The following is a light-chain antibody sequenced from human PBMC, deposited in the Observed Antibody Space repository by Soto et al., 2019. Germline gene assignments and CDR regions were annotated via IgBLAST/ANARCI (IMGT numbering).Light chain of an antibody. CDR1: QGISTY. CDR2: GAS. J-gene: IGKJ2*01. Sequence: DIQLTQSPSFLSASVGDRVTITCRASQGISTYLAWYQQKPGKAPKLLIYGASTLQSGVPSRFSGSGTGTEFTLTNSSPQPEDFATYYCQQVNSYPDTFGQGTKLEI. V-gene: IGKV1-9*01. CDR3: QQVNSYPDT.